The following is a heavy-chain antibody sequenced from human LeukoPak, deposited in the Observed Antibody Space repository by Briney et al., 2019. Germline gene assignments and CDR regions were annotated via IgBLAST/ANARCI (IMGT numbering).Heavy chain of an antibody. Sequence: SETLSLTCAVYGGSFSGYYWSWIRQPPGKGLEWIGEINHSGSTNYNPSLKSRVTISVDASKNQFSLKLSSVTAADTAVYYCARAPSGAYDILTGYYWYYFDYWGQGTLVTVSS. CDR3: ARAPSGAYDILTGYYWYYFDY. J-gene: IGHJ4*02. CDR2: INHSGST. CDR1: GGSFSGYY. D-gene: IGHD3-9*01. V-gene: IGHV4-34*01.